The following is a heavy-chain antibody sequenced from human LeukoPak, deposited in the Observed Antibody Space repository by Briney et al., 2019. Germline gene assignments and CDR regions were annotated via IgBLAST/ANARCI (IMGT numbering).Heavy chain of an antibody. CDR1: GFTFNNYW. J-gene: IGHJ6*02. V-gene: IGHV3-74*01. Sequence: PGGSLRLSCAASGFTFNNYWIHWVRQVPGKGLVWVSRINSDGSSTSYADSVKGRFTISRDNAKNTLYLQMNSLRAEDTAVYYCARERAVVTAIEDCYYGMDVWGQGTTVTVSS. CDR2: INSDGSST. D-gene: IGHD2-21*02. CDR3: ARERAVVTAIEDCYYGMDV.